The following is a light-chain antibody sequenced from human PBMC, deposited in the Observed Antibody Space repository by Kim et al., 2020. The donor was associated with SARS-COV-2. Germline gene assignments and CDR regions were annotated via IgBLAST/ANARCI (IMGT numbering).Light chain of an antibody. CDR2: DAS. Sequence: SWGPGEGATRSCRASEDVDSWLAWYQQKPGQVPRLLIYDASNRATGIPARFSGSGSGTDFTLTISSLEPEDFAVYYCQHRRTWPLTFGQGTKLEI. J-gene: IGKJ2*01. V-gene: IGKV3-11*01. CDR1: EDVDSW. CDR3: QHRRTWPLT.